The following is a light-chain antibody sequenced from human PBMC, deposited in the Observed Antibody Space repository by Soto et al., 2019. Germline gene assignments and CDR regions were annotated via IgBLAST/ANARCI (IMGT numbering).Light chain of an antibody. CDR3: QSFDSSLSALV. CDR2: GNN. J-gene: IGLJ1*01. Sequence: QSALTQPPSVSGAPGQRVTISCTGSNSNIGAGLHVHWYRQLPGTAPKLLISGNNNRPSGVPDRFSGSKSGTSASLAITGLQAEDEADYYCQSFDSSLSALVFGTGTKLTVL. V-gene: IGLV1-40*01. CDR1: NSNIGAGLH.